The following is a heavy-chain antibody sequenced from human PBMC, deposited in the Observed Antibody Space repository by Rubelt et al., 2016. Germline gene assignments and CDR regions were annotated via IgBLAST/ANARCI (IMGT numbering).Heavy chain of an antibody. V-gene: IGHV4-34*01. D-gene: IGHD5-12*01. Sequence: IRQPPGKGLEWIGEINHSGSTNYNPSLKSRVTISVDTSKNQFSLKLSSVTAADTAVYYCAREIVATIFSYYFDYWGQGTLVTVSS. J-gene: IGHJ4*02. CDR3: AREIVATIFSYYFDY. CDR2: INHSGST.